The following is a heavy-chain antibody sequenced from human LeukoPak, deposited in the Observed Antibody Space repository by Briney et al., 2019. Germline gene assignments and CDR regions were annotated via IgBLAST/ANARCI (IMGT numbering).Heavy chain of an antibody. D-gene: IGHD4-17*01. V-gene: IGHV4-59*12. CDR2: IYYSGST. J-gene: IGHJ5*02. CDR1: GGSISSYY. Sequence: SETLSLTCTVSGGSISSYYWSWIRQPPGKGLEWIGYIYYSGSTNYNPSLKSRVTISVDTSKNQFSLKLSSVTAADTAVYYCARRSRSFTVTTFVNWFDPWGQGTLVTVSS. CDR3: ARRSRSFTVTTFVNWFDP.